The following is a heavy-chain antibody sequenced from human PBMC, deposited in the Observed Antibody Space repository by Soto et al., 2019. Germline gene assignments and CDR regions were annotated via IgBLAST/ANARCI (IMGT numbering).Heavy chain of an antibody. CDR3: AKSPRGEMATD. CDR1: GYTFINYH. J-gene: IGHJ4*02. Sequence: QVQLGQSGCEVKNPGASVTVSCKASGYTFINYHITWVRQAPGQGLEWMAWINTYNGMTYYAQKFQGRVTMTRDTSTSTAYMELRNLGSDDTAVYFCAKSPRGEMATDWGQGTLATGSS. D-gene: IGHD5-12*01. CDR2: INTYNGMT. V-gene: IGHV1-18*01.